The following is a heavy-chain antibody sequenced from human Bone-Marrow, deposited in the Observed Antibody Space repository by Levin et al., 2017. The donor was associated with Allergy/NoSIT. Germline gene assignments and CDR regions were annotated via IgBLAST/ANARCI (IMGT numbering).Heavy chain of an antibody. Sequence: GGSLRLSCAASGFTFSTYAMNWVRQVPGKGLEWVSSISDSGDTLYYVDSVKGRFTVSRDNSKKTLYLQMNNLRAEDTAVYYCAKSRGGYYEVAFDVWGQGTMVTVSS. J-gene: IGHJ3*01. V-gene: IGHV3-23*01. CDR3: AKSRGGYYEVAFDV. CDR1: GFTFSTYA. D-gene: IGHD3-22*01. CDR2: ISDSGDTL.